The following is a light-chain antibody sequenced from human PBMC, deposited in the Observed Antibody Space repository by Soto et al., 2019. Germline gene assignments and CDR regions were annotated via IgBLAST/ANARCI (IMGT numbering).Light chain of an antibody. J-gene: IGKJ1*01. V-gene: IGKV1D-12*01. Sequence: DIQMTQSPSSVSASVGDRVTITCRASQAISTWLAWYQQKPGKAPKLLIYAASNLQTWVPSRFSGSGSGTDFTLTISSLQPEEFATYYCQQANSFPRTFGQGTKVEIK. CDR2: AAS. CDR1: QAISTW. CDR3: QQANSFPRT.